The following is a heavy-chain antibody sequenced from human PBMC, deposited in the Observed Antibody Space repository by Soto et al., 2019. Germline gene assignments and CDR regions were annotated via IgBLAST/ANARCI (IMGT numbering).Heavy chain of an antibody. Sequence: PSETLSLTCTASGDSIRGDYWSWIRQPPGKRLEWIAYISYSGTTNYNPSLKSRVTISVDTSKNQFSLKLSSVTAADTAVYYCARRYGASFDYWGQGTLVTVSS. CDR3: ARRYGASFDY. CDR2: ISYSGTT. D-gene: IGHD4-17*01. CDR1: GDSIRGDY. V-gene: IGHV4-59*01. J-gene: IGHJ4*02.